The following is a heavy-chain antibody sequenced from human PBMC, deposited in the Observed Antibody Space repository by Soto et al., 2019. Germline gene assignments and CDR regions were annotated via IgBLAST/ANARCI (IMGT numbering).Heavy chain of an antibody. V-gene: IGHV1-3*01. J-gene: IGHJ4*02. CDR3: ARGYCSGGSCFFPEFDY. CDR2: INAGNGNT. D-gene: IGHD2-15*01. Sequence: ASVKVSCKASGYTFTSYAMHWVRQAPGQRPEWMGWINAGNGNTKYSQKFQGRVTITRDTSASTAYMELSSLRSEDTAVYYCARGYCSGGSCFFPEFDYWGQGTLVTVSS. CDR1: GYTFTSYA.